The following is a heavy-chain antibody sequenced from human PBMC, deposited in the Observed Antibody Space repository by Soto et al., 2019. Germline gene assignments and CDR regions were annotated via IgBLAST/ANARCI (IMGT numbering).Heavy chain of an antibody. Sequence: QVQLVESGGGVVQPGRSLRLSCATSGFTFSGYGMHWVRQAPGKGLEWVAGIWYDGSNKYYADSVKGRFTISRDNSKNAMYPQTNSLTAEETPVYYGAREGKDIVATIRPYYFDCWGQGTLVTVSS. CDR2: IWYDGSNK. CDR3: AREGKDIVATIRPYYFDC. V-gene: IGHV3-33*01. J-gene: IGHJ4*02. D-gene: IGHD5-12*01. CDR1: GFTFSGYG.